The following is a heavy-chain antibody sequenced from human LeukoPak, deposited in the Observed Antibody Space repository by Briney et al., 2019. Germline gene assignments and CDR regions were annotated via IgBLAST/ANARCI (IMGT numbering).Heavy chain of an antibody. CDR2: IYYSGST. J-gene: IGHJ4*02. Sequence: SETLSLTCTVSGGSISSYYWSWIRGPPGKGLEWIGYIYYSGSTNYNPSLKSRVTISVDTSKNQFSLELSSVTAADTAVYYCARWGSITTARFDYWGQGTLVTVSS. V-gene: IGHV4-59*01. D-gene: IGHD3-16*01. CDR3: ARWGSITTARFDY. CDR1: GGSISSYY.